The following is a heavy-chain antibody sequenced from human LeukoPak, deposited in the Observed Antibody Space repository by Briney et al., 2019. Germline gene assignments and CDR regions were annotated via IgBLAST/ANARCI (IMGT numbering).Heavy chain of an antibody. CDR2: ITSSNNDI. J-gene: IGHJ4*02. CDR3: AKDLMVRGVRALFDY. D-gene: IGHD3-10*01. V-gene: IGHV3-21*04. CDR1: GFTFSSYS. Sequence: GGSLRLSCAASGFTFSSYSMNWVRQAPGKGLEWVSSITSSNNDIYYADSVKGRFTISRDNSKNTLYLQMNSLRAEDTAVYYCAKDLMVRGVRALFDYWGQGTLVTVSS.